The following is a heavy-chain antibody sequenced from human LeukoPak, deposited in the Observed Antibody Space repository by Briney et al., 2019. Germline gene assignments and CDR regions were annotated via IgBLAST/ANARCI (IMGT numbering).Heavy chain of an antibody. CDR1: GGTFSSYA. V-gene: IGHV1-69*13. CDR2: IIPIFGTA. J-gene: IGHJ4*02. Sequence: SVKVSCKASGGTFSSYAISWVRQAPGQGLEWMGGIIPIFGTANYAQKFQGRVTITADESTSTAYMELSSLRSEDTAVYYCARDLTNYYDSSGYAHWGQGTLVTLS. D-gene: IGHD3-22*01. CDR3: ARDLTNYYDSSGYAH.